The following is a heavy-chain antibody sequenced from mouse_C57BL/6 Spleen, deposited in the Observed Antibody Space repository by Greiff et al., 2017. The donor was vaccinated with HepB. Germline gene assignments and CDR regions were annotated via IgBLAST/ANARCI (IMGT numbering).Heavy chain of an antibody. CDR3: ARPYYSNYGGAMDY. Sequence: EVQLQQSGPELVKPGASVKISCKASGYTFTDYYMNWVKQSHGKSLEWIGDINPNNGGTSYNQKFKGKATLTVDKSSSTAYMELRSLTSEDSAVYYCARPYYSNYGGAMDYWGQGTSVTVSS. J-gene: IGHJ4*01. CDR1: GYTFTDYY. V-gene: IGHV1-26*01. D-gene: IGHD2-5*01. CDR2: INPNNGGT.